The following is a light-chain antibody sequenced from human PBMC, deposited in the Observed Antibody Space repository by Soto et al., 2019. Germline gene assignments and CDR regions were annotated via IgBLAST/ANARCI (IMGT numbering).Light chain of an antibody. CDR2: DTT. Sequence: QAVVTHERSLSVSPGGTVTLTCGSSTGAVTNGHYPYWFQQKPGQAPRTLIYDTTNRHSWTPARFSGSLLGGKAALTLSGAQPEDEAEYYCLLSYNGPYVFGTGTKVTVL. J-gene: IGLJ1*01. V-gene: IGLV7-46*01. CDR3: LLSYNGPYV. CDR1: TGAVTNGHY.